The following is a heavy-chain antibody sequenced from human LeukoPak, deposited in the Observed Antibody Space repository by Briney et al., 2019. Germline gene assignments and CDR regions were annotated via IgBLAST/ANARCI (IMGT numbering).Heavy chain of an antibody. D-gene: IGHD3-10*01. CDR3: VRHHYYEHLGEFTWFDA. CDR1: GGSISSYY. V-gene: IGHV4-4*07. CDR2: IYTSGST. Sequence: PSETLSLTCTVSGGSISSYYWSWIRQPAGKGLEWIGRIYTSGSTNYNPSLKSRVTMSVDTSKNQFSLKLHSVTAADTAVYFCVRHHYYEHLGEFTWFDAWGQGILVTVSS. J-gene: IGHJ5*02.